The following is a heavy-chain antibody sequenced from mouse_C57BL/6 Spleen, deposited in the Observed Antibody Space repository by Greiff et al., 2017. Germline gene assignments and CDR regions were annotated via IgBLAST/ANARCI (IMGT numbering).Heavy chain of an antibody. CDR2: IPPNSGST. V-gene: IGHV1-64*01. CDR3: ARENGYFRYFDV. Sequence: QVQLQQPGAELVKPGASVKLSCKASGYTFTSYWMHWVKQRPGQGLEWIGMIPPNSGSTNYNEKFKSKATLTVDKSSSTAYMQLSSLTSEDSAVYYCARENGYFRYFDVWGTGTTVTVSS. D-gene: IGHD2-3*01. CDR1: GYTFTSYW. J-gene: IGHJ1*03.